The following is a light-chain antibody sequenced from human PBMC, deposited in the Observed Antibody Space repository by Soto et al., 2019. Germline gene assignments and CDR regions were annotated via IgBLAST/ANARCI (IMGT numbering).Light chain of an antibody. CDR2: LNSDGSH. V-gene: IGLV4-69*01. J-gene: IGLJ2*01. CDR3: QTWVTGIHI. CDR1: SGHSNYA. Sequence: QLVLTQSPSASASLGASVKLTCTLSSGHSNYAIAWHQQQPEKGPRFLMKLNSDGSHSKGDGIPDRFLTISTLQSEDEADYYCQTWVTGIHIFGGGTKVTVL.